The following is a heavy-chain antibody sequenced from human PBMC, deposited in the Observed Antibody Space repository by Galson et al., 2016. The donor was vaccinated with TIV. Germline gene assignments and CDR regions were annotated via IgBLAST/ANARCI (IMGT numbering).Heavy chain of an antibody. CDR2: FIPLFGTA. D-gene: IGHD5-18*01. CDR1: GDTFTTYP. J-gene: IGHJ6*02. CDR3: ATDRNTAMDTYHYYYGVNV. V-gene: IGHV1-69*13. Sequence: SVKVSCKASGDTFTTYPFNWVRQAPGQGLEWVGGFIPLFGTANYAQKFPGRVTITADESTSTLYMELSRLRSEDTAIYYCATDRNTAMDTYHYYYGVNVWGQGTTVTVSS.